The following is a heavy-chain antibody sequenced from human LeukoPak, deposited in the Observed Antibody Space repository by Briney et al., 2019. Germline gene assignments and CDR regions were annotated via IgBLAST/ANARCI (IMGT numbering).Heavy chain of an antibody. J-gene: IGHJ6*03. CDR1: GDSISSGDYY. V-gene: IGHV4-61*02. Sequence: SETLSLTCTVSGDSISSGDYYWSWIRQPAGKGLEWIGRISSSGSTNYNPSLKSRVTISVDTSKNQFSLKLSSVTAADTAVYYCARTTEGGYTYDYFYYYYMDVWGKGTTVTISS. D-gene: IGHD5-18*01. CDR2: ISSSGST. CDR3: ARTTEGGYTYDYFYYYYMDV.